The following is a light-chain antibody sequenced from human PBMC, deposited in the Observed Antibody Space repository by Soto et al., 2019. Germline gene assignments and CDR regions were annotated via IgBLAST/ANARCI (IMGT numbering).Light chain of an antibody. CDR3: LLYYGGAVV. J-gene: IGLJ2*01. V-gene: IGLV7-43*01. CDR2: STS. CDR1: TGAVTSGYY. Sequence: QAVVTQEPSLTVSPGGTVTLTCASSTGAVTSGYYPNWFQQKRGQAPRALIYSTSNKQSWTPARFSGSLLGGKAALTLSGVQPEDEAEYYCLLYYGGAVVFGGGTKLTVL.